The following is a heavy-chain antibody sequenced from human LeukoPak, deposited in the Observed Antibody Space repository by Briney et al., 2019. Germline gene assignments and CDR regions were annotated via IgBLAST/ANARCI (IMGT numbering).Heavy chain of an antibody. Sequence: GGSLRLSCAASGFTFSSYSMNWVRQAPGKGLEWVSSISSSSSYIHYADSVKGRFTISRDNAKNSLYLQMNSLRAEDTAVYYCARDRGYSSSLDDAFDIWGQGTMVTVSS. CDR2: ISSSSSYI. D-gene: IGHD6-6*01. J-gene: IGHJ3*02. CDR1: GFTFSSYS. CDR3: ARDRGYSSSLDDAFDI. V-gene: IGHV3-21*01.